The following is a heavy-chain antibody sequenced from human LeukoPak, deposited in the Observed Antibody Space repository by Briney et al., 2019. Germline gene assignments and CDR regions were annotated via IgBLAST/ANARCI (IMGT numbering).Heavy chain of an antibody. CDR3: ARAGRYSGSYYSPT. V-gene: IGHV1-2*02. CDR1: GGTFNSYA. Sequence: GASVKVSCKASGGTFNSYAISWVRQAPGQGLEWMGWINPNSGGTNYAQKFQGRVTMTRDTSISTAYMELSSLRSEDTAVYYCARAGRYSGSYYSPTWGQGTLVTVSS. D-gene: IGHD1-26*01. J-gene: IGHJ5*02. CDR2: INPNSGGT.